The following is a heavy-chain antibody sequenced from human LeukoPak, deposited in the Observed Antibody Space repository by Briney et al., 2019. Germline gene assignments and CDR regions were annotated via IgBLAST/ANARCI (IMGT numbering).Heavy chain of an antibody. V-gene: IGHV5-51*01. J-gene: IGHJ6*03. CDR1: GYSFTSYW. CDR2: IYPGDSGT. CDR3: ARAHGGYYYYMDV. D-gene: IGHD3-16*01. Sequence: GESLKITCKGSGYSFTSYWIGWVRQMPGKGLEWMGIIYPGDSGTRYSPSFQGQVTISADKSISTAYLQWSSLKASDTAMYYCARAHGGYYYYMDVWGKGTTVTVSS.